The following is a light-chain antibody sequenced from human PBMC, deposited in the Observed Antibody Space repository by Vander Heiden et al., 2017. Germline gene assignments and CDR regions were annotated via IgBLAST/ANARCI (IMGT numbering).Light chain of an antibody. V-gene: IGLV5-45*03. CDR2: YKSDSDR. CDR1: SGFNDGTQR. J-gene: IGLJ2*01. CDR3: MIWHSSAVV. Sequence: QPVLTQPSSPSASPGASASLTCTLRSGFNDGTQRIYWYQQKPGSPPQFLLKYKSDSDRQQGSGVPSRFSGSKDGSANAGILLISGLQSEDEADYYCMIWHSSAVVFGGGTKLTVL.